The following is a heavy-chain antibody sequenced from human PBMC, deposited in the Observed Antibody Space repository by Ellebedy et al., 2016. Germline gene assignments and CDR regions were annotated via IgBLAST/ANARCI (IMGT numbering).Heavy chain of an antibody. J-gene: IGHJ6*02. CDR2: ISYDGSNK. CDR3: AREGSGSYWGDYYYYYGMDV. D-gene: IGHD1-26*01. V-gene: IGHV3-30-3*01. CDR1: GFTFSSYA. Sequence: GGSLRLSXAASGFTFSSYAMHWVRQAPGKGLEWVAVISYDGSNKYYADSVKGRFTISRDNSKNTLYLQMNSLRAEDTAVYYCAREGSGSYWGDYYYYYGMDVWGQGTTVTVSS.